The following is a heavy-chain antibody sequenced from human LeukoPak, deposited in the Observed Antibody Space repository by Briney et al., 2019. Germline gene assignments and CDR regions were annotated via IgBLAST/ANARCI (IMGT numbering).Heavy chain of an antibody. J-gene: IGHJ4*02. CDR2: IWYDGSNK. V-gene: IGHV3-33*01. D-gene: IGHD3-22*01. CDR1: GFTFNNYG. CDR3: ARGQEYYYDSSAYSKFDY. Sequence: GGSLRLSCAASGFTFNNYGMHWVRQAPGKGLEWVAAIWYDGSNKYYADSVKGRFTISRDNSKDTLYLQMNSLRAEDTALYYCARGQEYYYDSSAYSKFDYWGQGTLVTVSS.